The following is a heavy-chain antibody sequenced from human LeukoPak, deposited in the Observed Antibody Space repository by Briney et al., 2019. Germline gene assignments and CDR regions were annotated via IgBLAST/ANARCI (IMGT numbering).Heavy chain of an antibody. D-gene: IGHD2-2*01. CDR3: ARDDGIVVVPAAAVEPWFDP. Sequence: GRSLRLSCAASGFTFSSYGMHWVRQAPGKGLEWVAVIWYDGSNKYYADSVNGRFTISRDNSKNTLYLQMNSLRAEDTAVYYCARDDGIVVVPAAAVEPWFDPWGQGTLVTVSS. CDR2: IWYDGSNK. CDR1: GFTFSSYG. J-gene: IGHJ5*02. V-gene: IGHV3-33*01.